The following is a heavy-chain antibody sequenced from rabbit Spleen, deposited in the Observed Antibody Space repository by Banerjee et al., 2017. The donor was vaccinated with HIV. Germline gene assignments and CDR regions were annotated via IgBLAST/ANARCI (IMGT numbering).Heavy chain of an antibody. CDR2: IYTGSSAST. V-gene: IGHV1S40*01. D-gene: IGHD2-1*01. Sequence: QSLEESGGDLVKPGASLTLTCTASGFSFSSSDYMCWVRQAPGKGLEWIGCIYTGSSASTAYASWAKGRFTSSKTSSTTVTLQMTSLTAADTATYFCARGSAAMTMVITGYYLNLWGPGTLVTVS. CDR1: GFSFSSSDY. J-gene: IGHJ4*01. CDR3: ARGSAAMTMVITGYYLNL.